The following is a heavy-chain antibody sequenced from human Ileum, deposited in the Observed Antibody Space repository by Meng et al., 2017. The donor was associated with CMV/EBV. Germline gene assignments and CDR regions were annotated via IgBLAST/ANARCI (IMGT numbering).Heavy chain of an antibody. Sequence: HVQWGQSGAGVKKPGASVKVSCKAPGYTFTSYDISWVRQAPGQGLEWLGWISAYNGNTNYAQKLQGRVTMTTDTSTTTAYMELRSLRSDDTAVYYCARSGGYCSGGSCPDAWGQGTLVTVSS. V-gene: IGHV1-18*01. J-gene: IGHJ5*02. CDR2: ISAYNGNT. CDR1: GYTFTSYD. D-gene: IGHD2-15*01. CDR3: ARSGGYCSGGSCPDA.